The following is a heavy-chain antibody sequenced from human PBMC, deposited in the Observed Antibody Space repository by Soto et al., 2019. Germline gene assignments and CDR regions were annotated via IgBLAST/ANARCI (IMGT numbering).Heavy chain of an antibody. D-gene: IGHD1-1*01. J-gene: IGHJ6*03. CDR1: GGSISSYY. CDR2: IYYSGST. V-gene: IGHV4-59*01. Sequence: SETLSLTCTVSGGSISSYYWSWIRQPPGKGLEWIGYIYYSGSTNYNPSLKSRVTISVDTSKNQFSLKLSSVTAADTAVYYCAAEVGTTNRVDNHYYYYMDVWGKGTTVTVSS. CDR3: AAEVGTTNRVDNHYYYYMDV.